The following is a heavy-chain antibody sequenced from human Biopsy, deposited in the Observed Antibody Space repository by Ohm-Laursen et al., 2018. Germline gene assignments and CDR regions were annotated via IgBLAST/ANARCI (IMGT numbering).Heavy chain of an antibody. J-gene: IGHJ6*02. V-gene: IGHV3-15*01. CDR1: GLTFGDAW. Sequence: SLRLSCTASGLTFGDAWMSWIRQAPGKGLEWVGRIKSKFDGETTGYAAPVKGRFIISRDDSKSTLFLQMNSLEVEDTGVYFCSTGGGDFYYNGMDVWGQGTTVTVSS. CDR2: IKSKFDGETT. CDR3: STGGGDFYYNGMDV. D-gene: IGHD3-16*01.